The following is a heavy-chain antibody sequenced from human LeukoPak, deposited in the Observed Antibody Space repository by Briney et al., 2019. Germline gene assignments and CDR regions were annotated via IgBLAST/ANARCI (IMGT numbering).Heavy chain of an antibody. V-gene: IGHV1-2*06. CDR1: GYTFTGYY. Sequence: GASVKVSCKASGYTFTGYYMHWVRQAPGQGLEWMGRINPNSDGTNYAQKFQGRVTMTRDTSISTAYMELSRLRSDDTAVYYCAIIEYSSSSVDYWGQGTLVTVSS. J-gene: IGHJ4*02. D-gene: IGHD6-6*01. CDR2: INPNSDGT. CDR3: AIIEYSSSSVDY.